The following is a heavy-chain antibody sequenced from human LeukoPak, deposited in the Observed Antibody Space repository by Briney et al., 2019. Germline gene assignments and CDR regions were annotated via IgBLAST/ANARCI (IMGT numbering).Heavy chain of an antibody. V-gene: IGHV3-23*01. Sequence: PGGSLRLSCSASGFTFKNYALSWVRQAPGKGLKWVSDISGSGGSTCYADSVKGRFTISRDNSKNTLYLQLNSLRVEDTAVYYCAKGSGDSSGYYYSYYYYYMDVWGKGTTVTVSS. CDR2: ISGSGGST. CDR3: AKGSGDSSGYYYSYYYYYMDV. J-gene: IGHJ6*03. D-gene: IGHD3-22*01. CDR1: GFTFKNYA.